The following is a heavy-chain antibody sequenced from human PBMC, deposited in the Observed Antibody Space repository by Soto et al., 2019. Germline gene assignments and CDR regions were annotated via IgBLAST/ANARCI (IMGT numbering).Heavy chain of an antibody. J-gene: IGHJ4*02. Sequence: SETLSLTCTVSGGSISSYSRSWIRQPPGKGLEWIGYIYYSGSTNYNPSLKSRVTISVDTSKNQFSLQLNTVTDAGTAVYYCARRCGGTLDYWGQGTLVTDFS. D-gene: IGHD2-15*01. CDR1: GGSISSYS. CDR2: IYYSGST. CDR3: ARRCGGTLDY. V-gene: IGHV4-59*08.